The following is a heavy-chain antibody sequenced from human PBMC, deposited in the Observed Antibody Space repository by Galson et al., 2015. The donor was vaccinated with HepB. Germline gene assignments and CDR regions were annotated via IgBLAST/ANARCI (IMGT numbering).Heavy chain of an antibody. CDR2: INAGNDNT. CDR3: ARDVGYCSGGSCFGAFDI. J-gene: IGHJ3*02. D-gene: IGHD2-15*01. Sequence: SVKVSCKASGYTFTSYAMHWVRQAPGQRLEWMGWINAGNDNTKYSQKFQGRVTITRDTSASTAYMELSSLRSEDTAVYYCARDVGYCSGGSCFGAFDIWGQGTMVTVSS. V-gene: IGHV1-3*01. CDR1: GYTFTSYA.